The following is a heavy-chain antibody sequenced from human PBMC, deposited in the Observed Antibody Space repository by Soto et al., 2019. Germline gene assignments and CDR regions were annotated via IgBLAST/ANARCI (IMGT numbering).Heavy chain of an antibody. Sequence: SETLSLTCTVSGGSISSGDYYWSWIRQPPGKGLEWIGYIYYSGSTYYNPSLKSRVTISVDTSKNQFSLKLSSVTAADTAVYYWARTLEYSSSAPYDSWGQGTMVTVS. CDR1: GGSISSGDYY. V-gene: IGHV4-30-4*01. D-gene: IGHD6-6*01. J-gene: IGHJ4*02. CDR3: ARTLEYSSSAPYDS. CDR2: IYYSGST.